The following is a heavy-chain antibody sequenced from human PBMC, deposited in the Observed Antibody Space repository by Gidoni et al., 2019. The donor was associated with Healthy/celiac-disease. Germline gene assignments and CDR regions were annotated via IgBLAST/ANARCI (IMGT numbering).Heavy chain of an antibody. V-gene: IGHV3-15*01. CDR2: IKSKTDGGTT. J-gene: IGHJ4*02. Sequence: WVGRIKSKTDGGTTDYAAPVKGRFTISRDDSKNTLYLQMNSLKTEDTAVYYCTTDYDSSGYSPFDYWGQGTLVTVSS. D-gene: IGHD3-22*01. CDR3: TTDYDSSGYSPFDY.